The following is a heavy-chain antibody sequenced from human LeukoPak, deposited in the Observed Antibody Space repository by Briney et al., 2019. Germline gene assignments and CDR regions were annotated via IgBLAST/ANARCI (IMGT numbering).Heavy chain of an antibody. V-gene: IGHV4-59*08. CDR1: GGSISSYY. D-gene: IGHD3-3*02. J-gene: IGHJ3*02. CDR2: IYYSGST. CDR3: AGAIFDAFDI. Sequence: SETLSLTCIVSGGSISSYYWSWIRQPPRKGLEWIGYIYYSGSTNYNPSLKSRVTISVDTSKNQFSLKLSSVTAADTVVYYCAGAIFDAFDIWGQGTMVTVSS.